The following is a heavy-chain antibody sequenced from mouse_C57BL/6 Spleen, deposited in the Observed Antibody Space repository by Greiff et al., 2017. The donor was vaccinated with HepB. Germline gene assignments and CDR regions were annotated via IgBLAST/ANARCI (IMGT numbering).Heavy chain of an antibody. J-gene: IGHJ3*01. CDR1: GYTFTSYW. D-gene: IGHD2-4*01. Sequence: QVQLQQPGAELVKPGASVKMSCKASGYTFTSYWITWVKQRPGQGLEWIGDIYPGSGSTNYNEKFKSKATLTVDTSSSTAYMQLSSLTSEDSAVYYCAMAIYYDYDGFAYWGQGTLVTVSA. CDR2: IYPGSGST. CDR3: AMAIYYDYDGFAY. V-gene: IGHV1-55*01.